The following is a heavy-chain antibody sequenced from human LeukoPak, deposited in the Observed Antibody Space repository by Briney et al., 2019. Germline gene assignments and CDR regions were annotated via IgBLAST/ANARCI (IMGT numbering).Heavy chain of an antibody. CDR3: ARIVVDAFDI. V-gene: IGHV4-39*01. Sequence: WVRQAPGKGLEWIGSIYYSGSTYYNPSLKSRVTISVDTSKNQFSLKLSSVTAADTAVYYCARIVVDAFDIWGQGTMVTVSS. D-gene: IGHD3-22*01. CDR2: IYYSGST. J-gene: IGHJ3*02.